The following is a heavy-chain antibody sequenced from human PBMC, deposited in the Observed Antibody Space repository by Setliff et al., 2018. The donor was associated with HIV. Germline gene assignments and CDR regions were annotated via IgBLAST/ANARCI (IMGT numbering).Heavy chain of an antibody. V-gene: IGHV4-59*04. CDR1: GGSISSHY. CDR3: ARLEYYYYMDV. J-gene: IGHJ6*03. Sequence: KTSETLSLTCTVSGGSISSHYWSWIRQPPGKGLEWIGYMDYSGSTYYNPSLKSRVTISLDTTTNQFALKLSSVTAADTAVYYCARLEYYYYMDVWGKGTTVTVSS. CDR2: MDYSGST. D-gene: IGHD1-1*01.